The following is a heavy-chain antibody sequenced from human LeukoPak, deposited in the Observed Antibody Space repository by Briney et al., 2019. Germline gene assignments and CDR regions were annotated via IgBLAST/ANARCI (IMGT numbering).Heavy chain of an antibody. CDR3: AKDLVRGYSGYDLGAFDY. Sequence: GGSLRLSCAASGFTFSSYAMSWVRQAPGKGLEWVSAISGSGGSTYSADSVKGRFTISRDNSKNTLYLQMNSLRAEDTAVYYCAKDLVRGYSGYDLGAFDYWGQGTLVTVSS. CDR2: ISGSGGST. J-gene: IGHJ4*02. D-gene: IGHD5-12*01. CDR1: GFTFSSYA. V-gene: IGHV3-23*01.